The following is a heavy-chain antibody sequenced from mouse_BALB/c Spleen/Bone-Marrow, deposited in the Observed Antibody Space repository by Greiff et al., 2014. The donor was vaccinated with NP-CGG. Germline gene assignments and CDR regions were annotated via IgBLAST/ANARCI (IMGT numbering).Heavy chain of an antibody. CDR3: ASPICDDYPLFAY. J-gene: IGHJ3*01. CDR1: GFSLTSYG. D-gene: IGHD2-4*01. V-gene: IGHV2-9*02. CDR2: ICAGGST. Sequence: VHLVESGPGLVAPSQSLSITCTVSGFSLTSYGVHWVRQPPGKGLEWLGVICAGGSTNYNSALMSRLSISKDNSKSQVFLKMNSLHTDDTAMYYCASPICDDYPLFAYWGQGTLVTVSA.